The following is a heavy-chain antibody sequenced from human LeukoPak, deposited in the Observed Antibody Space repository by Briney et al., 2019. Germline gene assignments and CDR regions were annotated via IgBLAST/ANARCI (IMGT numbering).Heavy chain of an antibody. V-gene: IGHV4-39*01. Sequence: SETLSLTCTVSGGSISSSSYYWGWIRQPPGKGLEWIGSIYYSGSNYYSPSLKRRVTISVDTSKNQFSLKLSSVTAADTAVYYCARRVLLWFGESNNWFDPWGQGTLVTVSS. CDR2: IYYSGSN. CDR1: GGSISSSSYY. D-gene: IGHD3-10*01. J-gene: IGHJ5*02. CDR3: ARRVLLWFGESNNWFDP.